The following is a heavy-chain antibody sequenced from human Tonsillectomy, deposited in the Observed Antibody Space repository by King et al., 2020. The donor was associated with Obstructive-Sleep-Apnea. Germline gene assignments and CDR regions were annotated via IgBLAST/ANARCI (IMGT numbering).Heavy chain of an antibody. J-gene: IGHJ4*02. CDR3: ARVVGGGGWGTDS. V-gene: IGHV5-51*01. CDR2: IYPGDSDT. D-gene: IGHD2-15*01. Sequence: EVQLVQSGAEVKKPGESLKISCKGSGYIFTTYWIGWVRQMPGKGLEWMAIIYPGDSDTRYSPSFQGQVPISADKSYSPAYLQWSSLKASDTAMYYCARVVGGGGWGTDSWGQGTLVTVSS. CDR1: GYIFTTYW.